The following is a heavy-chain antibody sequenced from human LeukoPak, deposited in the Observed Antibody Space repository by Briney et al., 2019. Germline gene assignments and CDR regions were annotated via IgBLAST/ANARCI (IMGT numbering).Heavy chain of an antibody. Sequence: PGGSLRLSCAASGFTFSSYSMNWVRQAPGKGLEWVSSISSSSSYIYYADSVKGRFTISRDNAKNSLYLQMNSLRAEDTAVYYCARDPWIRGYFDYWGQGTLVTVSS. CDR2: ISSSSSYI. CDR1: GFTFSSYS. D-gene: IGHD5-18*01. J-gene: IGHJ4*02. CDR3: ARDPWIRGYFDY. V-gene: IGHV3-21*01.